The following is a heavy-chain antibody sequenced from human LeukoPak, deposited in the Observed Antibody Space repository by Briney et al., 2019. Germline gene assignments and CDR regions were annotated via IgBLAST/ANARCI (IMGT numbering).Heavy chain of an antibody. D-gene: IGHD5-12*01. V-gene: IGHV5-51*01. J-gene: IGHJ4*02. CDR2: IYPGDSDT. CDR3: ARQRYGGYDAGGDADY. CDR1: GYSFTSYW. Sequence: GESLKISCKGSGYSFTSYWIGWVRQMPGKGLEWMGIIYPGDSDTRYSPSFQGQVTISADKSISTAYLQWSSLKASDTAMYYCARQRYGGYDAGGDADYWGQGTLVTVSS.